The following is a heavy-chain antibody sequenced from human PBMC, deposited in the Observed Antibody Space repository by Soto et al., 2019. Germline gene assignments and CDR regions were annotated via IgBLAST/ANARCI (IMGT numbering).Heavy chain of an antibody. J-gene: IGHJ4*02. Sequence: RASVKVSCKASGYTFTGYYMHWVRQAPGQGLKWMGWINPNSGGTNYAQKFQGRVTMTRDTSISTAYMELSRLRSDDTAVYYCARDQGGGHFDYWGQGTLVTVSS. CDR3: ARDQGGGHFDY. V-gene: IGHV1-2*02. D-gene: IGHD3-16*01. CDR2: INPNSGGT. CDR1: GYTFTGYY.